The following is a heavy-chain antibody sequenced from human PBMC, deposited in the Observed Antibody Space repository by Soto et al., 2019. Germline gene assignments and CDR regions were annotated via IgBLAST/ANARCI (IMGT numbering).Heavy chain of an antibody. CDR1: GFIIRSYA. CDR3: ARSFREYTYGLDAFDV. D-gene: IGHD5-18*01. J-gene: IGHJ3*01. V-gene: IGHV3-23*01. CDR2: ISGTGVST. Sequence: EVQLWESGGGLVQPGGSLRLSCAASGFIIRSYAMSWVRQAPGKGLEWVSSISGTGVSTYYADSVEGRFTISRDNSKDTLYVQTNNRRVEDTAVYYCARSFREYTYGLDAFDVWGQGTMVTVSS.